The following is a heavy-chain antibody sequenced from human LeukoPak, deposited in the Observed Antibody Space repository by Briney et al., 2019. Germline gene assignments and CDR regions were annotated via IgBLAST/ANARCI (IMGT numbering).Heavy chain of an antibody. D-gene: IGHD3-22*01. CDR2: IYYSGST. V-gene: IGHV4-59*01. Sequence: NPSETLSLTCTVSGGSISSYYWSWIRQPPGKGLEWIGYIYYSGSTNYNPSLKSRVTISVDTSKNQFSLKLSSVTAADTAVYYCARDSSGYYYGIFDYWGQGTLVTVSS. J-gene: IGHJ4*02. CDR3: ARDSSGYYYGIFDY. CDR1: GGSISSYY.